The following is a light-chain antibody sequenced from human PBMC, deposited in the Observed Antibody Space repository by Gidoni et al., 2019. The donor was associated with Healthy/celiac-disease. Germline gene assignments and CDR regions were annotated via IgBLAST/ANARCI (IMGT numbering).Light chain of an antibody. CDR2: SNN. V-gene: IGLV1-44*01. CDR3: AAWDDSLNGWV. Sequence: QPVLTQPPSASGTPGQRVTNSCSGSSYNIGSNTLNWYQQLPGTAPKLLTYSNNQRPSGVPDRFSGSKSGTSASLAISGLQSEDEADYYCAAWDDSLNGWVFGGGTKLTVL. J-gene: IGLJ3*02. CDR1: SYNIGSNT.